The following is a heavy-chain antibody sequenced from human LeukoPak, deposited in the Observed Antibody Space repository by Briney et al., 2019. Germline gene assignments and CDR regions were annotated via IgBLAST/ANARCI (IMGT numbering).Heavy chain of an antibody. D-gene: IGHD3-16*01. CDR3: ARDLAGEWGNYFDY. CDR1: GGSIIGYY. J-gene: IGHJ4*02. Sequence: PSETLSLTCTVSGGSIIGYYWNWVRHRPGRGLEWIGYAHYSGSTKYNSSLNNRVIISIDTSKNQFSLRLTSVTPADTAVYYCARDLAGEWGNYFDYWGQGIVVTVPS. CDR2: AHYSGST. V-gene: IGHV4-59*12.